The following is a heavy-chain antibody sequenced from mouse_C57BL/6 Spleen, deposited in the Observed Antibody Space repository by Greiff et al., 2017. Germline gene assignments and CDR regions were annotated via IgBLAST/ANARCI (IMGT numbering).Heavy chain of an antibody. J-gene: IGHJ2*01. V-gene: IGHV2-2*01. Sequence: VQGVESGPGLVQPSQSLSITCTVSGFSLTSYGVHWVRQSPGKGLEWLGVIWSGGSTDYNAAFISRLSISKDNSKSQVFFKMNSLQADDTAIYYCARNWITTVGYFDYWCQGTTLTVSS. CDR3: ARNWITTVGYFDY. D-gene: IGHD1-1*01. CDR1: GFSLTSYG. CDR2: IWSGGST.